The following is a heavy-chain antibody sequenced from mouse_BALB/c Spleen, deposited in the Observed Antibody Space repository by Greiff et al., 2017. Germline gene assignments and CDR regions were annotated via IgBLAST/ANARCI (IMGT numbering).Heavy chain of an antibody. CDR2: INPSTGYT. CDR3: ARSGYDVAWFAY. CDR1: GYTFTSYW. V-gene: IGHV1-7*01. Sequence: VQLQQSGAELAKPGASVKMSCKASGYTFTSYWMHWVKQRPGQGLEWIGYINPSTGYTEYNQKFKDKATLTADKSSSTAYMQLSSLTSEDSAVYYCARSGYDVAWFAYWGQGTLVTVSA. D-gene: IGHD2-2*01. J-gene: IGHJ3*01.